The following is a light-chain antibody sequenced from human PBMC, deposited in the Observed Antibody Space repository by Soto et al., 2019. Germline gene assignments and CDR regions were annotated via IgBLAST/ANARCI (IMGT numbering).Light chain of an antibody. Sequence: DIQKTQSPSFLSASVRDIVTISCRASQAINTYLNWYQQKPGKAPKLLIYGTSDLQNGVPSRFSGGGSGTDFTLTISSLQPEDFATYYCQQSYSTLLITFGQGTRLEV. CDR2: GTS. CDR3: QQSYSTLLIT. V-gene: IGKV1-39*01. J-gene: IGKJ5*01. CDR1: QAINTY.